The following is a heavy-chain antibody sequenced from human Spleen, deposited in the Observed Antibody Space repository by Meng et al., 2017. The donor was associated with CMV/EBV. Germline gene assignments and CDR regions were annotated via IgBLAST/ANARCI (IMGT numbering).Heavy chain of an antibody. V-gene: IGHV3-30*04. CDR2: ISYDGSNK. Sequence: GFTFSSYAMHWVRQAPGKGLEWVAVISYDGSNKYYADSVKGRFTISRDNSKNTLYLQMNSLRAEDTAVYYCAKAHVVVVITTDYFDYWGQGTLVTVSS. CDR1: GFTFSSYA. J-gene: IGHJ4*02. D-gene: IGHD3-22*01. CDR3: AKAHVVVVITTDYFDY.